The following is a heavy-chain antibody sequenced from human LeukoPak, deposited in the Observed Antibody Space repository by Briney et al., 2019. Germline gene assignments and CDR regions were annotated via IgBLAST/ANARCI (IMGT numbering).Heavy chain of an antibody. CDR3: AKGEQRLVRGVFDS. CDR2: ISGSGGST. Sequence: PGGSLRLSCAASGFTFSSYAMSWVRQAPGKGLEWVSTISGSGGSTYYADSVKGRFTISRDNSKNTVYLQMNSLRAEDTAVYYCAKGEQRLVRGVFDSWGQGTLVTVSS. D-gene: IGHD6-19*01. V-gene: IGHV3-23*01. J-gene: IGHJ4*02. CDR1: GFTFSSYA.